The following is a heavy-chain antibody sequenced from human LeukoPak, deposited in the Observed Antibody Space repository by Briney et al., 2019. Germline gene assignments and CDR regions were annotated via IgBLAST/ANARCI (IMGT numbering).Heavy chain of an antibody. Sequence: PSETLSLTCAVYGGSFSGYYWSWIRQPPGKGLEWIGEINHSGSTNYNPSLKSRVTISVDTSKNQFSLKLSSVTAADTAVYYCARGLYGPLGSGSYYITGMDVWGKGTTVTVSS. D-gene: IGHD3-10*01. J-gene: IGHJ6*04. CDR1: GGSFSGYY. V-gene: IGHV4-34*01. CDR3: ARGLYGPLGSGSYYITGMDV. CDR2: INHSGST.